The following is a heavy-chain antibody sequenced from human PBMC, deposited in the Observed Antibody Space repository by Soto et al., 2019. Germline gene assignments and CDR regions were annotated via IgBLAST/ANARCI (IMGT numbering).Heavy chain of an antibody. V-gene: IGHV3-21*01. CDR1: GFTFSSYS. Sequence: GGSLRLSCAASGFTFSSYSMNWVRQAPGKGLEWVSSISSSSSYIYYADSVKGRFTISRDNAKNSLYLQMNSLRAEDTAVYYCARAAGIYYDYIWGSYRSYYFDYWGQGTLVTVSS. CDR2: ISSSSSYI. CDR3: ARAAGIYYDYIWGSYRSYYFDY. J-gene: IGHJ4*02. D-gene: IGHD3-16*02.